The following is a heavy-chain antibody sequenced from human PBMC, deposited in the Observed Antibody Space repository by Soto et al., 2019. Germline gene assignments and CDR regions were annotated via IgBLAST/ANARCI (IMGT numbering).Heavy chain of an antibody. CDR2: INAGNGNT. J-gene: IGHJ6*02. Sequence: GASVKVSCKASGYTFTSYAMHWVRQAPGQRLEWMGWINAGNGNTKYSQKFQGRVTITRDTSASTAYMELSSLRSEDTAVYYCARNLGPYYDFWSGYYTGQDGMGPLDYYYGMDVWGQGTTVTVSS. V-gene: IGHV1-3*01. CDR3: ARNLGPYYDFWSGYYTGQDGMGPLDYYYGMDV. CDR1: GYTFTSYA. D-gene: IGHD3-3*01.